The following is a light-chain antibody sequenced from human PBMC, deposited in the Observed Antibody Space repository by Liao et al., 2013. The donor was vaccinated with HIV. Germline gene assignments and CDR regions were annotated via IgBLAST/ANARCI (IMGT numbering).Light chain of an antibody. V-gene: IGLV3-21*01. CDR2: YDS. CDR1: SIGSKS. Sequence: SYELTQPPSVSVAPGKTATITCGGHSIGSKSVHWYQQKPGQAPVVVIHYDSARPSGIPDRFSGSNSVNTATLTISGTQPTDEADYYCQAWDRNTAIFGGGTKLTVL. J-gene: IGLJ2*01. CDR3: QAWDRNTAI.